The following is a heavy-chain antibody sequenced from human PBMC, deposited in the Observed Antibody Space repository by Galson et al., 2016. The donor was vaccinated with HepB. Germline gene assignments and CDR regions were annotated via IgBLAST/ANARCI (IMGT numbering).Heavy chain of an antibody. CDR1: EYTFTDYY. CDR2: INPTRGST. Sequence: SVKVSCKASEYTFTDYYVHWVRQAPGQGLEWMGLINPTRGSTSYAQRFQDRVTMIRDTSTSVVSMELRTLTFDDAAVYYCARGGYCTGATCYEGPFDYWGQGTLVSVSS. CDR3: ARGGYCTGATCYEGPFDY. J-gene: IGHJ4*02. V-gene: IGHV1-46*01. D-gene: IGHD2-8*02.